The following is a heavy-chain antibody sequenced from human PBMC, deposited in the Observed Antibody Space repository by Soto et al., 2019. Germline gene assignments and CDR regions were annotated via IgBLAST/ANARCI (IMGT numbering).Heavy chain of an antibody. D-gene: IGHD6-13*01. CDR2: IYYSGST. J-gene: IGHJ6*02. V-gene: IGHV4-59*01. Sequence: SETLSLTCTVSGGSISSYYWSWIRQPPGKGLEWIGYIYYSGSTNYNPSLKSRVTISVDTSKNQFSLKLSSVTAADTAVYYCARGYSSSWYPYYYYGMDVWGQGTTVTVSS. CDR1: GGSISSYY. CDR3: ARGYSSSWYPYYYYGMDV.